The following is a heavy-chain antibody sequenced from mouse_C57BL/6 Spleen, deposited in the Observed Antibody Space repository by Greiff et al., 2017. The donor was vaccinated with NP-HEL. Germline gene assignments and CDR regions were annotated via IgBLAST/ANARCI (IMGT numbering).Heavy chain of an antibody. D-gene: IGHD1-1*01. CDR1: GYTFTSYW. CDR3: ARSPFITTVVATDYFDY. CDR2: INPSSGYT. J-gene: IGHJ2*01. V-gene: IGHV1-7*01. Sequence: QVQLQQSGAELAKPGASVKLSCKASGYTFTSYWMHWVKQRPGQGLEWIGYINPSSGYTKYNQKFKDQATLTADKSSSTAYMQLSSLTYEDSAVYYCARSPFITTVVATDYFDYWGQGTTLTVSS.